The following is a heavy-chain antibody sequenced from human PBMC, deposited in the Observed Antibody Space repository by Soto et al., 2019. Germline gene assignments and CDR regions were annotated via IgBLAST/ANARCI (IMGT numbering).Heavy chain of an antibody. Sequence: QVQLVQSGAEVKKPGSSVKVSCKASGGSLSNYGISWVRQAPGQGLEWMGGIIPVFGTANYAQKFQGRVTITADESINIVYMDVTSQRSEDTAVYYCARGDATKIVVTTFYAMDVWGQGTTVTVSS. CDR1: GGSLSNYG. CDR3: ARGDATKIVVTTFYAMDV. D-gene: IGHD2-15*01. V-gene: IGHV1-69*12. J-gene: IGHJ6*02. CDR2: IIPVFGTA.